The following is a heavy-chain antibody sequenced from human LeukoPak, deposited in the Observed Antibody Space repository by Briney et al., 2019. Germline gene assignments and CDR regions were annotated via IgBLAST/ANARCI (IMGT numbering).Heavy chain of an antibody. J-gene: IGHJ4*02. CDR3: AKDLWFGELLIGDYFDY. D-gene: IGHD3-10*01. CDR1: GFSFSNYD. V-gene: IGHV3-48*01. Sequence: GGSLRLSCAASGFSFSNYDMNSVRQARGKGLEWVSYISGSGSTIYHADSVKGRFTISRENARNTLYLQMNSLRAEDTAVYYCAKDLWFGELLIGDYFDYWGQGTLVTVSS. CDR2: ISGSGSTI.